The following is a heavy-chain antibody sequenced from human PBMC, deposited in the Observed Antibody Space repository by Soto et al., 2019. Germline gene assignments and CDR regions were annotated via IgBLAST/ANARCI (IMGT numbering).Heavy chain of an antibody. CDR3: ARGPRLEWPHHFDY. V-gene: IGHV1-69*13. J-gene: IGHJ4*02. CDR2: IIPIFGTA. Sequence: ASVKVSCKASGGTFSSYAISWVRQAPGQGLEWMGGIIPIFGTANYAQKFQGRVTITADESTSTAYMELSSLRSEDTAVYYCARGPRLEWPHHFDYWGQGTLVTVSS. D-gene: IGHD3-3*01. CDR1: GGTFSSYA.